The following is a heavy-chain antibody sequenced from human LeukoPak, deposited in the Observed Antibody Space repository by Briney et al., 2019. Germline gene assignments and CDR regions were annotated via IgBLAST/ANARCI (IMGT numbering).Heavy chain of an antibody. CDR1: GGSISSHY. V-gene: IGHV4-59*11. Sequence: PLETLSLTCTVSGGSISSHYWSWIRQPPGKGLEWIGYIYYSGSTNYKPSLKSRVTISVDTSKNQFSLKLSSVTAADTAVYYCARDSGWYHYFDYWGQGTLVTVSS. CDR3: ARDSGWYHYFDY. CDR2: IYYSGST. J-gene: IGHJ4*02. D-gene: IGHD6-19*01.